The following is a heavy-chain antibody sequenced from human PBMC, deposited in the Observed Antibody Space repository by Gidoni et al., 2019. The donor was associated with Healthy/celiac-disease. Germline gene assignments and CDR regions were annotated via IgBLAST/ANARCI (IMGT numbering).Heavy chain of an antibody. Sequence: QVQLQQWGAGLLTPSATLSLTCAVYGGSFSGYYWSWIRQPPGKGLEWIGEINHSGSTNYNPSLKSRVTIAGDTSKNQFSRKLSSVTAADTAVYYCARYHTIGGSYRYFDYWGQGTLVTVSS. D-gene: IGHD3-16*02. J-gene: IGHJ4*02. V-gene: IGHV4-34*01. CDR3: ARYHTIGGSYRYFDY. CDR1: GGSFSGYY. CDR2: INHSGST.